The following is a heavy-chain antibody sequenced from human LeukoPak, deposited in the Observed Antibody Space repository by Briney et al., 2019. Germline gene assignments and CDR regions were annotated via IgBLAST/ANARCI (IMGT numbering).Heavy chain of an antibody. Sequence: SETLSLTCAVSGYSISSSSWWGWIRQPPGKGLEWIAYIYHSGTTYYNPSLQSRVTMSVDTSKNQFSLKLSSVTAADTAVYYCARLPNWNYGEFVDYWGQGTLVTVSS. D-gene: IGHD1-7*01. CDR2: IYHSGTT. V-gene: IGHV4-28*01. CDR1: GYSISSSSW. CDR3: ARLPNWNYGEFVDY. J-gene: IGHJ4*02.